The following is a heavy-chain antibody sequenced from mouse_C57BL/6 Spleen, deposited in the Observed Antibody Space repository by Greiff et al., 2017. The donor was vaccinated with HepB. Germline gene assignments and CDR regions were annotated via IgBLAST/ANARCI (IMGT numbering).Heavy chain of an antibody. V-gene: IGHV1-50*01. J-gene: IGHJ3*01. Sequence: VQLQQSGAELVKPGASVKLSCKASGYTFTSYWMQWVKQRPGQGLEWIGEIDPSDSYTNYNQKFKGKATLTVDTSSSTAYMQLSSLTSEDSAVYYCARRDGYYIWFAYWGQGTLVTVSA. CDR1: GYTFTSYW. CDR2: IDPSDSYT. D-gene: IGHD2-3*01. CDR3: ARRDGYYIWFAY.